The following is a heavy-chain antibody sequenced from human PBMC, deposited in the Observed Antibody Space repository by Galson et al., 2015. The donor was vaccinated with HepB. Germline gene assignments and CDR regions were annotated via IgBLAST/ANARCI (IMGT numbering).Heavy chain of an antibody. J-gene: IGHJ4*02. V-gene: IGHV3-23*01. CDR1: GFTFRSHA. D-gene: IGHD3-3*01. Sequence: SLRLACADSGFTFRSHAMSWVRQAPGKGLESVSAISGSGGSTYYADSVKGRFTISRDNSKNTLYLQMDSLRAEDTAVYYCAKAWRITIFGVVITPPDYWGQGTLVTVSS. CDR2: ISGSGGST. CDR3: AKAWRITIFGVVITPPDY.